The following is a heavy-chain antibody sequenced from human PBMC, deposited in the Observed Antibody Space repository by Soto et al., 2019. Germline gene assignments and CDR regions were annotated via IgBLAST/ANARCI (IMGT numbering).Heavy chain of an antibody. V-gene: IGHV1-8*01. J-gene: IGHJ6*02. CDR2: MNPNSGNT. CDR1: GYTFTSYD. Sequence: QVQLVQSGAEVKKPGASVKVSCKASGYTFTSYDINWVRQATGQGLEWMGWMNPNSGNTGYAQKFQGRVTMTRNTSISTAYMELRSLRSEDTAVYYCARAARYCTNGVCYNYYYYGMDVWGQGTTVTVSS. CDR3: ARAARYCTNGVCYNYYYYGMDV. D-gene: IGHD2-8*01.